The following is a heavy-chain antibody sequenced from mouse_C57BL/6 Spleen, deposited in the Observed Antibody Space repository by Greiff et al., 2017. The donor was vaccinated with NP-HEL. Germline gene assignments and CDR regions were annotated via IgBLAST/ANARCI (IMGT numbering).Heavy chain of an antibody. CDR3: ARPSTAQAKNYAMDY. CDR1: GYTFTSYW. D-gene: IGHD3-2*02. J-gene: IGHJ4*01. CDR2: IDPSDSYT. V-gene: IGHV1-69*01. Sequence: QVQLQQPGAELVMPGASVKLSCKASGYTFTSYWMHWVKQRPGQGLEWIGEIDPSDSYTNYNQKFKGKSTLTVDKSSSTAYMQLSSLTSEDSAVYYCARPSTAQAKNYAMDYWGQGTSVTVSS.